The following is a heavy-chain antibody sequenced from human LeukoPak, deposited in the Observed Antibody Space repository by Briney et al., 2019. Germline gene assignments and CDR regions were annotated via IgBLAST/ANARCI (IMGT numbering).Heavy chain of an antibody. J-gene: IGHJ1*01. CDR1: GGSISSSRXY. D-gene: IGHD6-13*01. CDR3: ARLVAAADHAEYFQH. Sequence: TXXGGSISSSRXYWGWIRQPRGKGLEWIGSIYYSGSTYYNPSLKSRVTISVDTSKNQFSLKLSSVTAADTAVYYCARLVAAADHAEYFQHWGQGTLVTVSS. CDR2: IYYSGST. V-gene: IGHV4-39*01.